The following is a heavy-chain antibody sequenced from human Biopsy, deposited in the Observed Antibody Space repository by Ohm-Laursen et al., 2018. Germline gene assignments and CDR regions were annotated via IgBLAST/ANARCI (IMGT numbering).Heavy chain of an antibody. V-gene: IGHV4-59*11. D-gene: IGHD4-23*01. CDR2: ISYTGYT. J-gene: IGHJ4*02. CDR3: ARGSNDFGGLYFPR. CDR1: GGSFTGHY. Sequence: SETLSLTCTVSGGSFTGHYWSWIRQPPGKGLEWIGQISYTGYTSYNASLKSRVTISVDTSRNHFSLRLSSLTAADTAVYYCARGSNDFGGLYFPRWGQGTLLTVSS.